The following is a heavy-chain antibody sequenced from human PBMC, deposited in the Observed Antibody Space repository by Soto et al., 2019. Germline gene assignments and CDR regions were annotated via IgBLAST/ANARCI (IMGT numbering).Heavy chain of an antibody. CDR2: IYWNDDK. D-gene: IGHD2-15*01. J-gene: IGHJ4*02. CDR1: GFSLSTSGVG. Sequence: QITLKESGPTLVKPTQTLTLTCTFSGFSLSTSGVGVGWIRQPPGKALEWLALIYWNDDKRYSPSLKSRLTITKDTSKNQVVLTMTNMDPVDTATYYCAHTRRKPVVVVAANDQLDYWGQGTLVTVSS. V-gene: IGHV2-5*01. CDR3: AHTRRKPVVVVAANDQLDY.